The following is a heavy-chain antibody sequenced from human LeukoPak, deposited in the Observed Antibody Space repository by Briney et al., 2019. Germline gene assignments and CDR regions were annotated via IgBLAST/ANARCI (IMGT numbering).Heavy chain of an antibody. CDR2: IYYRGST. CDR3: ARLGAGGYSSSWYDWFDP. CDR1: GDSISSSSYY. J-gene: IGHJ5*02. V-gene: IGHV4-39*01. D-gene: IGHD6-13*01. Sequence: SETLSLTCTVSGDSISSSSYYWGWIRQPPGKRLEWIGSIYYRGSTYYNPSLKSRVTISVDTSKNQFSLKLSSVTAADTAVYYCARLGAGGYSSSWYDWFDPWGQGTLVTVSS.